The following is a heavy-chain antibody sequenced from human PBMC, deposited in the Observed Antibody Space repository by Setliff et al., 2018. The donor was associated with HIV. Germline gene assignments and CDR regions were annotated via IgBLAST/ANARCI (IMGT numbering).Heavy chain of an antibody. CDR1: GFSFSDYH. CDR2: ISSSSSPI. CDR3: ASPLIMTTVTKDY. J-gene: IGHJ4*02. D-gene: IGHD4-17*01. V-gene: IGHV3-48*04. Sequence: PGGSLKISCAASGFSFSDYHMNWVRQAPGKGLEWISFISSSSSPIYYADSVKGRFTISRDNAKNSLFLQMNSLRAEDTAMYYCASPLIMTTVTKDYWGQGTLVTVSS.